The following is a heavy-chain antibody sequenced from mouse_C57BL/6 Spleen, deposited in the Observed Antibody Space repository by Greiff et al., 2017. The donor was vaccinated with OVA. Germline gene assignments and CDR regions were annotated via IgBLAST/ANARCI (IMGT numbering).Heavy chain of an antibody. D-gene: IGHD1-1*01. V-gene: IGHV1-82*01. CDR2: IYPGDGDT. CDR3: ASLYGSSRFDY. Sequence: QVQLKESGPELVKPGASVKISCKASGYAFSSSWMNWVKQRPGKGLEWIGRIYPGDGDTNYNGKFKGKATLTAVKSSSTAYMQLSSLTSEDSAVYFCASLYGSSRFDYWGQGTTLTVSS. J-gene: IGHJ2*01. CDR1: GYAFSSSW.